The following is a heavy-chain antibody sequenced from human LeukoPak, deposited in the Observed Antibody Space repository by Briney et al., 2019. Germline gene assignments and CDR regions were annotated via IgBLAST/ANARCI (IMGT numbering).Heavy chain of an antibody. CDR2: IYYSGST. D-gene: IGHD4-17*01. J-gene: IGHJ4*02. CDR1: GGSISSYY. CDR3: ASGRDYGDSQWFFFDY. Sequence: PSETLSLTCTVSGGSISSYYWSWIRQPPGKGLEWIGCIYYSGSTNYNPSLKSRVTISVDTSKNQFSLKLSSVTAADTAVYYCASGRDYGDSQWFFFDYWGQGTLVTVSS. V-gene: IGHV4-59*01.